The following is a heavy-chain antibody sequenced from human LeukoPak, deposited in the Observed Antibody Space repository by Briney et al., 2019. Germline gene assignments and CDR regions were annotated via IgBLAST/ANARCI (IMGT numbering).Heavy chain of an antibody. CDR1: GFTFNSYW. V-gene: IGHV3-7*03. D-gene: IGHD3-16*02. CDR2: IKQDGSEK. CDR3: TRDAFQSGPWTYRFDY. J-gene: IGHJ4*02. Sequence: GGSLRLSCAASGFTFNSYWMSWVRQAPGKGLEWVANIKQDGSEKYYVYSVKGRFTISRDNAKNSLYLQMNGLRADDTALYYCTRDAFQSGPWTYRFDYWGQGTLVTVSS.